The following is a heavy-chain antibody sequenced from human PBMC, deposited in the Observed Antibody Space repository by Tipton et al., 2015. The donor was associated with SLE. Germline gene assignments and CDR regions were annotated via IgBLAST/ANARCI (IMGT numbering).Heavy chain of an antibody. D-gene: IGHD2-15*01. J-gene: IGHJ4*02. V-gene: IGHV4-4*02. CDR2: VYHSGST. CDR3: VRDGDCNGGSCYHFDY. CDR1: GGSISTSNW. Sequence: TLSLTCAVSGGSISTSNWWSWVRQPPGKGLEWIGEVYHSGSTNYNPSLKSRVTISVDKSKNQFSLKVSSVTAADTAVYYCVRDGDCNGGSCYHFDYWGQGTLVTVSS.